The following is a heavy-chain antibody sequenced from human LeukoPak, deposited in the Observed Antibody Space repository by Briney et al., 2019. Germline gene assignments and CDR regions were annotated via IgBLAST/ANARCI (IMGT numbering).Heavy chain of an antibody. J-gene: IGHJ5*02. V-gene: IGHV3-23*01. Sequence: GGSLRLSCAASGFTFSNYGMNWVRQAPGKGLEWVSGLSNSGDITYYADSVKGRFIISRDNYKNTLYLQMNSLRAEDTAVYYCARVAGYSLPNWFDPWGQGTLVTVSS. CDR1: GFTFSNYG. D-gene: IGHD5-18*01. CDR3: ARVAGYSLPNWFDP. CDR2: LSNSGDIT.